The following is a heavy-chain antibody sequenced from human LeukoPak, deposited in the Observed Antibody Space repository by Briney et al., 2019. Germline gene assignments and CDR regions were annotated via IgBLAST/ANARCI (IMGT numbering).Heavy chain of an antibody. CDR1: GFTFSSYA. CDR3: ARDRDHYYDSSGYYYS. D-gene: IGHD3-22*01. CDR2: ISYDGSNK. Sequence: GGSLRLSCAASGFTFSSYAMHWVRQAPGKGLEWVAVISYDGSNKYYADSVKGRFTISRDNSKNTLYLQMDSLRAEDTAVYYCARDRDHYYDSSGYYYSWGQGTLVTVSS. J-gene: IGHJ4*02. V-gene: IGHV3-30-3*01.